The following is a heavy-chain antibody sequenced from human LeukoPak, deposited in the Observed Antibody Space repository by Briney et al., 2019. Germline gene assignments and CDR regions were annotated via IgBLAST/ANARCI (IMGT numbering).Heavy chain of an antibody. J-gene: IGHJ5*01. CDR1: GGSISSGSYY. CDR2: IYTSGST. Sequence: SETLSLTRTVSGGSISSGSYYWSWIRQPAGKGLEWIGRIYTSGSTNYNPSLKSRVTISVDTSKNQFSLKLSSVTAADTAVYYCARDPDSSGQGTLVTVSS. V-gene: IGHV4-61*02. CDR3: ARDPDS.